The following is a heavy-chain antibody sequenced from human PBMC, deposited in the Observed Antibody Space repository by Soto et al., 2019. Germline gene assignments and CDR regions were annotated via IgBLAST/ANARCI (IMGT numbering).Heavy chain of an antibody. CDR3: ARGGTTEDYYGMDV. CDR1: GFTFSSNA. V-gene: IGHV3-64*01. D-gene: IGHD4-17*01. Sequence: GGSLRLSCAASGFTFSSNAMHWVRQAPGKGLEYVSAISSNGGSTYYANSVKGRFTISRDNSKNTLYLQMGSLRAEDMAVYYCARGGTTEDYYGMDVWGQGTTVTVSS. CDR2: ISSNGGST. J-gene: IGHJ6*02.